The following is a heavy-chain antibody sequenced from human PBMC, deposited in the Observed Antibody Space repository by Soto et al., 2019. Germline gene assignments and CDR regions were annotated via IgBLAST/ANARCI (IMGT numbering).Heavy chain of an antibody. CDR1: GFTFSGSA. Sequence: EVQLVESGGGLVQPGGSLKLSCAASGFTFSGSAMHWVRQASGKGLEWVGRIRSKANSYATAYAASVKGRFTISRDDSKNTAYPQMNSLKTEDTAVYYCTTAELYGDYVPFDYWGQGTLVTVSS. D-gene: IGHD4-17*01. CDR3: TTAELYGDYVPFDY. J-gene: IGHJ4*02. CDR2: IRSKANSYAT. V-gene: IGHV3-73*01.